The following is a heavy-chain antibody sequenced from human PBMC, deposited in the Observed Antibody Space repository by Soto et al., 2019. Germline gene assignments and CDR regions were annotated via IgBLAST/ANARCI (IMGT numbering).Heavy chain of an antibody. D-gene: IGHD3-3*01. V-gene: IGHV3-23*01. CDR2: ISGSGGST. CDR3: AKTPVLRFLEWLSFYFDY. J-gene: IGHJ4*02. Sequence: EVQLLESGGGLVQPGGSLRLSCAASGFTFSSYAMSWVRQAPGKGLEWVSAISGSGGSTYYADSVKGRFTISRDNSKNTLYLQMNSLRAEDTAVYYCAKTPVLRFLEWLSFYFDYWGQGALVTASS. CDR1: GFTFSSYA.